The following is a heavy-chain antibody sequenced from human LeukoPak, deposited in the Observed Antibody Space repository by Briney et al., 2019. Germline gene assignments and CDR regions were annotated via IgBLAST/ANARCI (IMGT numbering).Heavy chain of an antibody. V-gene: IGHV3-21*04. J-gene: IGHJ4*02. CDR1: GFSFSTYS. Sequence: TGGSLRLSCAASGFSFSTYSMIWVRQAPGKGLEWVSSVSGTSEYIYYADSVRGRFTISRDNAKNTVYLQMNSLRAEDTALYYYAKDISYFWSGSDYWGQGTLVTVSS. D-gene: IGHD3-3*01. CDR3: AKDISYFWSGSDY. CDR2: VSGTSEYI.